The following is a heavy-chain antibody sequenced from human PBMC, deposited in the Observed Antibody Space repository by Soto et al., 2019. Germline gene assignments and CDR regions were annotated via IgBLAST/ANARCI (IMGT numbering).Heavy chain of an antibody. J-gene: IGHJ4*02. CDR3: ARAQQLVRGASLDY. D-gene: IGHD3-10*01. CDR1: GFTFSSYG. CDR2: IWYDGSNK. V-gene: IGHV3-33*01. Sequence: QVQLVESGGGVVQPGRSLRLSCAASGFTFSSYGMHWVRQAPGKGLEWVAVIWYDGSNKYYADSVKGRFTISRDNSKNTRYLQMNSLRAEDTAVYYCARAQQLVRGASLDYWGQGTLVTVSS.